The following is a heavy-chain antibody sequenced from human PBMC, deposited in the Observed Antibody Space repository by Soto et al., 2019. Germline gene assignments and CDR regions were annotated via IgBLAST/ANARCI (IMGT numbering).Heavy chain of an antibody. V-gene: IGHV1-69*12. D-gene: IGHD2-15*01. CDR2: IIPIFSTP. CDR3: ARDKDRQQLGGNYYYGIDV. Sequence: QVLLVQSGAEVKKPGSSVTVSCKASGGTFGNSAISWVRQAPGQGLEWMGGIIPIFSTPDYAQKFQGRVTIAADESTTAAYMEVASLKSEDTAVYYCARDKDRQQLGGNYYYGIDVWGQGTTVTVSS. CDR1: GGTFGNSA. J-gene: IGHJ6*02.